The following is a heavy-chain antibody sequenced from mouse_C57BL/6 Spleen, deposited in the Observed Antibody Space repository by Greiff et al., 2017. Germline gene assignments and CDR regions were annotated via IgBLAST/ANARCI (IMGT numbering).Heavy chain of an antibody. Sequence: EVQLHQSGPELVKPGASVKISCKASGYTFTDYYMNWVKQSHGKSLEWIGDINPNNVGTSYNQKFKGKATLTVDKSSSTAYMELRSLTSEDSAVYYCARGGYFDVWGTGTTVTVSS. CDR1: GYTFTDYY. CDR3: ARGGYFDV. V-gene: IGHV1-26*01. CDR2: INPNNVGT. J-gene: IGHJ1*03.